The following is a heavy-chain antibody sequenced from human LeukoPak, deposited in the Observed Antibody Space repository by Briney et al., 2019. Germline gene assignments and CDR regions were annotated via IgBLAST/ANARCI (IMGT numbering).Heavy chain of an antibody. D-gene: IGHD5-12*01. Sequence: GGSLRLSCAASGFTVSSNYMSWVRQAPGKGLEWVSVIYSGGSTYYADSVKGRFTISRDNSKNTLYLQMNSLSAEDTAVYYCASEAVATNYYYYYGMDVWGQGATVTVSS. CDR3: ASEAVATNYYYYYGMDV. V-gene: IGHV3-66*01. CDR2: IYSGGST. J-gene: IGHJ6*02. CDR1: GFTVSSNY.